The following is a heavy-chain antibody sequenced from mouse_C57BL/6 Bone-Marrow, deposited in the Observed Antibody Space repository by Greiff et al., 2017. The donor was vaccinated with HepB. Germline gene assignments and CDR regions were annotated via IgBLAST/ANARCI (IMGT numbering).Heavy chain of an antibody. CDR2: IDPSDSYT. V-gene: IGHV1-69*01. D-gene: IGHD1-1*01. CDR1: GYTFTSYW. CDR3: ARSLLRYAMDY. Sequence: QVQLQQPGAELVMPGASVKLSCKASGYTFTSYWMHWVKQRPGQGLEWLGEIDPSDSYTNYNQKFKGKSTLTVDKSSSTAYMQLSSLPSEDSAVYYCARSLLRYAMDYWGQGTSVTVSS. J-gene: IGHJ4*01.